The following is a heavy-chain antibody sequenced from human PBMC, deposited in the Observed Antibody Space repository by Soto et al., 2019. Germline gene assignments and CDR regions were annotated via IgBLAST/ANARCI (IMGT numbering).Heavy chain of an antibody. CDR3: ARVYCSGGSCYGIDY. J-gene: IGHJ4*02. V-gene: IGHV3-23*01. CDR1: GFTFSSYA. D-gene: IGHD2-15*01. Sequence: AGGSLRLSCAASGFTFSSYAMSWVRQAPGKGLEWVSAISGSGGSTSYAQKFQGRVTMTRDTSTSTVYMELSSLRSEDTAVYYCARVYCSGGSCYGIDYWGQGTLVTVSS. CDR2: ISGSGGST.